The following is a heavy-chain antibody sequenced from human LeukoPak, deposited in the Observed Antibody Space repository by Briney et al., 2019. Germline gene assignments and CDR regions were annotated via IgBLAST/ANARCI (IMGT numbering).Heavy chain of an antibody. CDR1: GYSFTSYW. V-gene: IGHV5-51*01. CDR3: ARGVEGALSSFDY. J-gene: IGHJ4*02. Sequence: GESLKISCKGSGYSFTSYWIGWVRQMPGKGLEWMGIIYPGDSDTRYSRSFEGQVTISADKSISTAYLQWSSLKASDTAMYYCARGVEGALSSFDYWGQGTLVTVSS. CDR2: IYPGDSDT.